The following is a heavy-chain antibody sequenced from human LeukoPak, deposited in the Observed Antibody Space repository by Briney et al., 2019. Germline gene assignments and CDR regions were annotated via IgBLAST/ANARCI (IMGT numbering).Heavy chain of an antibody. CDR1: GGSISTYY. V-gene: IGHV4-4*07. CDR2: IYISGST. CDR3: ARGSGSAEDY. Sequence: SETLSLTCTVSGGSISTYYWSWIRQPAGKGLEWIGRIYISGSTNYNPSLKSRVSMSVDTSKNHFSLKLSSVTAADTAVYYCARGSGSAEDYWGQGTLVTVSS. J-gene: IGHJ4*02. D-gene: IGHD3-10*01.